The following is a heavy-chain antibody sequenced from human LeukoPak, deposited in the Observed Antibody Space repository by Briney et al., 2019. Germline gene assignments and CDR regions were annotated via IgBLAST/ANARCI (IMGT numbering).Heavy chain of an antibody. CDR3: AREMLGNYAFDI. CDR2: IYYSGST. J-gene: IGHJ3*02. V-gene: IGHV4-31*03. CDR1: GGSISSGGYY. Sequence: SETLSLTCTVSGGSISSGGYYWSWIRQHPGKGLEWIGYIYYSGSTNYNPSLKSRVTISVDTSKNQFSLKLSSVTAADTAVYYCAREMLGNYAFDIWGQGTTVTVSS. D-gene: IGHD3-10*02.